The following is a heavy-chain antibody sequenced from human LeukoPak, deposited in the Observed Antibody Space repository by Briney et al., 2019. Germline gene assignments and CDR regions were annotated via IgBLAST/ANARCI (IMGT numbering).Heavy chain of an antibody. D-gene: IGHD4-17*01. CDR3: ARDSPLTTVTTFPYWYFDL. V-gene: IGHV6-1*01. Sequence: SQTLSLTCAISGDSVSSNSAAWNWIRQSPSRGLEWLGRTYYRSKWYNDYAVSVKSRITINPDTSKDQFSLQLNSVTPEDTAVYYCARDSPLTTVTTFPYWYFDLWGRGTLVTVSS. CDR2: TYYRSKWYN. CDR1: GDSVSSNSAA. J-gene: IGHJ2*01.